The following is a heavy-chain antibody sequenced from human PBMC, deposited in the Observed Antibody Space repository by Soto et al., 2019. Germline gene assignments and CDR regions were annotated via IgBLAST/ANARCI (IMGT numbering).Heavy chain of an antibody. D-gene: IGHD4-17*01. CDR3: AKNKQPLGDYVLHFDY. CDR1: GFIFSGYG. Sequence: GSLRLSCAASGFIFSGYGMHWVRQAPGKGLEWVAVISFDGNYKYYADSVKGRFTISRDNSKNTLSLQMISLRVEDTAVYYCAKNKQPLGDYVLHFDYWGQGTLVTFS. V-gene: IGHV3-30*18. CDR2: ISFDGNYK. J-gene: IGHJ4*02.